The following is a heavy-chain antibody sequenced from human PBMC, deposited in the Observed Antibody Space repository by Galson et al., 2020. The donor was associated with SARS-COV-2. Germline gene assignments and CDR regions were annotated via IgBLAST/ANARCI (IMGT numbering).Heavy chain of an antibody. CDR1: GFTFSSYD. J-gene: IGHJ4*02. Sequence: GCSLRLSCAASGFTFSSYDMHWVRQATGKGLEWVSAIGTAGDTYYPGSVKGRFTISRENAKNSLYLQMNSLRAGDTAVYYCARGSMSMVRGVIMSYYFDYWGKGTLVTVSS. V-gene: IGHV3-13*01. D-gene: IGHD3-10*01. CDR3: ARGSMSMVRGVIMSYYFDY. CDR2: IGTAGDT.